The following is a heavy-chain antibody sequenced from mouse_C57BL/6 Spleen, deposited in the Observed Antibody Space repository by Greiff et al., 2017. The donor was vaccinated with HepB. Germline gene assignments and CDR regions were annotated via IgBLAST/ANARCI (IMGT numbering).Heavy chain of an antibody. CDR3: ARYGYNWAMDY. V-gene: IGHV1-81*01. CDR2: IYPRSGNT. D-gene: IGHD1-1*02. CDR1: GYTFTSYG. J-gene: IGHJ4*01. Sequence: QVHVKQSGAELARPGASVKLSCKASGYTFTSYGISWVKQRTGQGLEWIGEIYPRSGNTYYNEKFKGKATLTADKSSSTAYMELRSLTSEDSAVYFCARYGYNWAMDYWGQGTSVTVSS.